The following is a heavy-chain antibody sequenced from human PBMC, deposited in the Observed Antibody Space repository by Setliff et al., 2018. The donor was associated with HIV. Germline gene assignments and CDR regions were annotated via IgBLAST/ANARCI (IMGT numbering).Heavy chain of an antibody. CDR1: GGTFSSYG. V-gene: IGHV1-69*13. CDR3: ARGRESLWFGELGSKDAFDM. Sequence: SVKVSCKASGGTFSSYGISWVRQAPGQGLEWMGGIIPICGTANHAQKFQGRVTITADESTSTAYMELSSLRSEDTAVYYCARGRESLWFGELGSKDAFDMWGQGTMVTVSS. CDR2: IIPICGTA. D-gene: IGHD3-10*01. J-gene: IGHJ3*02.